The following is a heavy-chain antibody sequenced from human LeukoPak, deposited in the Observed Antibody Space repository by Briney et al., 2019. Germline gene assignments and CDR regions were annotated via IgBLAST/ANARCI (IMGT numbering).Heavy chain of an antibody. J-gene: IGHJ4*02. CDR2: INASGRR. Sequence: SETLSLTCTVSGGSINSYYWSWIWQPVGKGLEWIGRINASGRRNYNSSLKSRVTMSLDTSKNQFSLKVNSVTAADTAVYYCAREYGDFDHWGQGTLVTVSS. CDR3: AREYGDFDH. D-gene: IGHD4-17*01. CDR1: GGSINSYY. V-gene: IGHV4-4*07.